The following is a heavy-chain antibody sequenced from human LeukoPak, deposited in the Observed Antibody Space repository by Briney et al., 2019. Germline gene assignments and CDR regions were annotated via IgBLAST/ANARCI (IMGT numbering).Heavy chain of an antibody. V-gene: IGHV4-39*01. CDR1: GGSISSSSYY. D-gene: IGHD3-3*01. Sequence: PSETLSLTCTVSGGSISSSSYYWGWIRQPPGKGLEWIGSIYYSGSTYYNPSLESRVTISVDTSKNQFSLKLSSVTAADTAVYYCARSRFVHWFDPWGQGTLVTVSS. J-gene: IGHJ5*02. CDR3: ARSRFVHWFDP. CDR2: IYYSGST.